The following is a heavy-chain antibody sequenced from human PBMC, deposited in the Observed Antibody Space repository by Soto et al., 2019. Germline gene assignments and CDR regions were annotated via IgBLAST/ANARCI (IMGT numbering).Heavy chain of an antibody. CDR2: ISGSGGST. Sequence: GGSLRLSCAASGFTFSSYAMSWVRQAPGKGLEWVSAISGSGGSTYYADSVKGRFTISRDNSKNTLYLQMNSLRAEDTAVYYCAKDSSSGGFGEIGAFDIWGQGTMVTVSS. J-gene: IGHJ3*02. D-gene: IGHD3-10*01. CDR1: GFTFSSYA. CDR3: AKDSSSGGFGEIGAFDI. V-gene: IGHV3-23*01.